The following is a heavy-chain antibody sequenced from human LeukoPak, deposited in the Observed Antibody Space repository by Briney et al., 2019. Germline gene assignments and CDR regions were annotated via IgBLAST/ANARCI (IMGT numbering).Heavy chain of an antibody. V-gene: IGHV3-66*01. Sequence: GGSLRLSCAASGFTVSSNYMSWVRQAPGKGLEWVSVIYSGGSTYYADSVKGRFTISRDNSKNTLYLQMNSLRAEDTAVYYCASAAPHYYGSGSYFTDYWGQGTLVTVSS. CDR3: ASAAPHYYGSGSYFTDY. CDR2: IYSGGST. CDR1: GFTVSSNY. D-gene: IGHD3-10*01. J-gene: IGHJ4*02.